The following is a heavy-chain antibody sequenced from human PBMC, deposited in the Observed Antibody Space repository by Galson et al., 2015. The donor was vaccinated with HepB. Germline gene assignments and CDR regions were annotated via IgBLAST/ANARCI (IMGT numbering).Heavy chain of an antibody. CDR1: GGTFSSYA. J-gene: IGHJ4*02. CDR3: ARGTYDYVWGSYRLEGYFDY. V-gene: IGHV1-69*06. D-gene: IGHD3-16*02. Sequence: SVKVSCKASGGTFSSYAISWVRQAPGQGLEWMGGIIPIFGTANYAQKFQGRVTITADKSTSTAYMELSSLRSEDTAVYYCARGTYDYVWGSYRLEGYFDYWGQGTLVTVSS. CDR2: IIPIFGTA.